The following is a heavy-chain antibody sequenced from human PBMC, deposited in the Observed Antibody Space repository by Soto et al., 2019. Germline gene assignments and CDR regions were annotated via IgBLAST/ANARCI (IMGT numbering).Heavy chain of an antibody. J-gene: IGHJ4*02. CDR1: GFTFSSYG. V-gene: IGHV3-30*18. CDR2: ISYDGSNK. D-gene: IGHD6-13*01. Sequence: QVQLVESGGGVVQPGRSLRLSCAASGFTFSSYGMHWVRQAPGKGLEWVAVISYDGSNKYYADSVKGRFTISRDNSKNTLYLQMNSLRAEDRAVYYCAKDVIAAAGIAGFDYWGQGTLVTVSS. CDR3: AKDVIAAAGIAGFDY.